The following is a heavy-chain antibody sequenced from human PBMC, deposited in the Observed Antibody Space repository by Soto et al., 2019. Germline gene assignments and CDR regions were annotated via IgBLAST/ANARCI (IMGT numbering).Heavy chain of an antibody. V-gene: IGHV3-48*01. CDR2: ISSSSSTI. D-gene: IGHD5-12*01. J-gene: IGHJ4*02. Sequence: PGGSLRLSCAASGFTFSSYSMNWVRQAPGKGLEWVSYISSSSSTIYYADSVKGRFTISRDNAKNSLYLQMNSLRAKDTAVYYCARVHSGYNALNDYWGQGALVTVSS. CDR3: ARVHSGYNALNDY. CDR1: GFTFSSYS.